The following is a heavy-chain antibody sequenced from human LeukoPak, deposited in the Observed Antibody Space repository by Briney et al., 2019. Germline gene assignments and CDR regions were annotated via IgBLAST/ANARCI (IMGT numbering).Heavy chain of an antibody. V-gene: IGHV1-8*02. CDR1: GYTFTTYY. D-gene: IGHD1-26*01. J-gene: IGHJ5*02. Sequence: ASVKVSCKASGYTFTTYYMHWVRQATGQGLEWMGWMNPNSGNTGYAQKFQGRVTMTRNTSISTAYMELSSLRSEDTAVYYCARDGRVEPFDPWGQGTLVTVSS. CDR2: MNPNSGNT. CDR3: ARDGRVEPFDP.